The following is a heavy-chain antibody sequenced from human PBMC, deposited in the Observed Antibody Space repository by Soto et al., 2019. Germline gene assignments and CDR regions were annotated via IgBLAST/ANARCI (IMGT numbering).Heavy chain of an antibody. Sequence: EVQLVESGGGLVQPGESLRLSCAASGFTFSNHWMHWVRQAPGERPVWISRIKTDGTITDYADYVKGRFTVSRDNAKNTLFLQMNSLRAEDTAVYYCARNWYGVDYWGQGTLVTVSS. CDR2: IKTDGTIT. CDR1: GFTFSNHW. V-gene: IGHV3-74*01. D-gene: IGHD1-1*01. J-gene: IGHJ4*02. CDR3: ARNWYGVDY.